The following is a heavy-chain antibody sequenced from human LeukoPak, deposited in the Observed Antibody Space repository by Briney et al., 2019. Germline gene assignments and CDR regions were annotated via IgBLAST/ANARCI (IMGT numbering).Heavy chain of an antibody. J-gene: IGHJ4*02. D-gene: IGHD4-23*01. CDR1: GLTFTSHG. CDR2: VRNDGSDT. Sequence: GGSLRLSCTTSGLTFTSHGFHWLRQVVGKRLEWVAFVRNDGSDTYHANSVKGRFSVSRDDSKNTLYLQMNSLRPEDTAIYYCARDRGKDYFDSWGQGTQVTVSP. CDR3: ARDRGKDYFDS. V-gene: IGHV3-30*02.